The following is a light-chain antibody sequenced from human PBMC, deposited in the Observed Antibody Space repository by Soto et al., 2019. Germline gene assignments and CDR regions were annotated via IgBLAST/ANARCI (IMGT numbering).Light chain of an antibody. Sequence: QSVLTQPPSVSGAPGQRVTISCTGSSSNIGANYDVHWYQHRPGTAPKLLIFGNNNRPSGVPDRFSGSKSGTSASLAITGLQAEDEGDYYCAAWDDSLSGPVFGGGTQLTVL. CDR1: SSNIGANYD. CDR3: AAWDDSLSGPV. CDR2: GNN. V-gene: IGLV1-40*01. J-gene: IGLJ2*01.